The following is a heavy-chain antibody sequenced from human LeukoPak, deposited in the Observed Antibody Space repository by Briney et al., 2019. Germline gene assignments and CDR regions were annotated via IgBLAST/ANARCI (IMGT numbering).Heavy chain of an antibody. Sequence: PGGSLRLSCAASGFTFSKYAMHWVRQTPGRGLKWVAAIWNDGSDENYADSVKGRFTISSDNSKSTLYLQMNSLRAEDTAVYYCTFEIGRSQGAFDIWGQGTMITISS. CDR1: GFTFSKYA. CDR2: IWNDGSDE. V-gene: IGHV3-33*01. J-gene: IGHJ3*02. CDR3: TFEIGRSQGAFDI. D-gene: IGHD1-26*01.